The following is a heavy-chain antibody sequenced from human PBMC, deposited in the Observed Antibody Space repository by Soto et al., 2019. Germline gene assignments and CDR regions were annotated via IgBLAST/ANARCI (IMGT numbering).Heavy chain of an antibody. CDR2: ITTSGGNT. CDR1: GFTFSTYA. CDR3: AQVPCTKGVGNTPAYSPRDV. V-gene: IGHV3-23*01. Sequence: EVQLLESGGGLVQPGGSLRLSCAASGFTFSTYAMNWVRQAPGKGLEWVSAITTSGGNTYYADSVKGRFTISRDNSKNTLFPQMNSLGAEDTALNYCAQVPCTKGVGNTPAYSPRDVWGRGTTVTVSS. D-gene: IGHD2-8*01. J-gene: IGHJ6*04.